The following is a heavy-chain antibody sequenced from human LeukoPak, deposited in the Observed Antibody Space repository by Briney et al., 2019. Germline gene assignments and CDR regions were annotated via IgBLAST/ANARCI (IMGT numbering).Heavy chain of an antibody. D-gene: IGHD3-10*01. Sequence: GGSLRLSCAASGFTLSTYWMSWVRQAPGKGLEWVGHIKSKTNAGTTDYAAPVKGRFTISKDDSKNTLYLQMNNSKTEDAAVYYCATYGSGRKFDYWGQGTLVTVSS. J-gene: IGHJ4*02. CDR2: IKSKTNAGTT. CDR1: GFTLSTYW. CDR3: ATYGSGRKFDY. V-gene: IGHV3-15*01.